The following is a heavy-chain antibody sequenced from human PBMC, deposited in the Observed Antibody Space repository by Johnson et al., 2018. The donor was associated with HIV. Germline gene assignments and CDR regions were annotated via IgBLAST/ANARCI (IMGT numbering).Heavy chain of an antibody. D-gene: IGHD3-10*02. CDR1: GFTFSSYW. V-gene: IGHV3-7*03. CDR3: TTDVRPKYRHYAFDI. J-gene: IGHJ3*02. Sequence: VQLVESGGGVVQPGGSLRLSCVASGFTFSSYWMTWVRQAPGEGLEWVANIKHDGSEEYYGDSVKGRFRISRDKAKSSVYLQINSLRAEDTAVYYCTTDVRPKYRHYAFDIWGQGTMVTVSS. CDR2: IKHDGSEE.